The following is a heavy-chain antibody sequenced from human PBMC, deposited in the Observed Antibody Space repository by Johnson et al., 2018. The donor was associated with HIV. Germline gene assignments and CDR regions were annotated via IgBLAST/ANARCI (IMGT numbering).Heavy chain of an antibody. CDR1: GFTFSSYD. J-gene: IGHJ3*02. Sequence: VQLVESGGGLVQPGGSLRLSCAASGFTFSSYDMHWVRQATGQGLEWVSAIGTAGDTYYPGSVTGRFTISRENAKNSLYLQMNSLRAGDTAVYYCARSSSTAAPGRDAFDIWGQGTMVTVSS. CDR2: IGTAGDT. V-gene: IGHV3-13*01. CDR3: ARSSSTAAPGRDAFDI. D-gene: IGHD6-13*01.